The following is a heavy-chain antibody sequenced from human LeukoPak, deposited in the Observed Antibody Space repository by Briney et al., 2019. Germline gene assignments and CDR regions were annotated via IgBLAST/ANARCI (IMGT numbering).Heavy chain of an antibody. CDR2: ISGSGGST. Sequence: PGGSLRLSCAASGFTFSSYAMNWVRQAPGKGLEWVSAISGSGGSTYYADSVKGRFPISRDNSKNTLYLQMNSLRAEDTAVYFCARKLSYSSAYYFDYWGQGALVTVSS. V-gene: IGHV3-23*01. J-gene: IGHJ4*02. CDR1: GFTFSSYA. CDR3: ARKLSYSSAYYFDY. D-gene: IGHD3-22*01.